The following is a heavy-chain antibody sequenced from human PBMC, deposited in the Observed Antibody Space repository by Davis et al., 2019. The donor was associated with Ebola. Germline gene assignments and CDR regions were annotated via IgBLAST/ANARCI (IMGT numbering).Heavy chain of an antibody. CDR1: GGSISSSSYY. D-gene: IGHD5-18*01. J-gene: IGHJ4*02. Sequence: MPSETLSLTCTVSGGSISSSSYYWGWIRQPPGQGLEWIGSIYYSGSTYYNPSLKSRVTISVDTSKNQFSLKPSSVTAADTAVYYCARVASYGDYFDYWGLGTLVTVSS. V-gene: IGHV4-39*07. CDR3: ARVASYGDYFDY. CDR2: IYYSGST.